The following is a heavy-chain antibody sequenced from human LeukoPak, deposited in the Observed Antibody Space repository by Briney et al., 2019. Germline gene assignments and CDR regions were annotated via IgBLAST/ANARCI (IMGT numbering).Heavy chain of an antibody. J-gene: IGHJ4*02. Sequence: GGSLRLSCAASGFAVSSNHMNWVRQAPGKGLEWVGHIKSKTDGGTTDYAAPVKGRFTISRDDSKNTLYLQMNSLKIEDTAVYYCTTGTWIQLWLADFWGQGTLVTVSS. CDR2: IKSKTDGGTT. V-gene: IGHV3-15*01. CDR1: GFAVSSNH. CDR3: TTGTWIQLWLADF. D-gene: IGHD5-18*01.